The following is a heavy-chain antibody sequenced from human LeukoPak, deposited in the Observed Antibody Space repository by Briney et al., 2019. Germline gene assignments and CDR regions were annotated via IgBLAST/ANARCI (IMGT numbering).Heavy chain of an antibody. V-gene: IGHV3-30*19. D-gene: IGHD3-10*01. CDR3: AREALHYYGSGSYWPHGFDI. Sequence: PGGSLRLSCAASGFTFSTYGMHWVRQAPGKGLEWVAVISYDGSNKFYADSVKGRFTISRDDSESTLYLQMNSLRAEDTAVYYCAREALHYYGSGSYWPHGFDIWGQGTLVTVSS. J-gene: IGHJ3*02. CDR2: ISYDGSNK. CDR1: GFTFSTYG.